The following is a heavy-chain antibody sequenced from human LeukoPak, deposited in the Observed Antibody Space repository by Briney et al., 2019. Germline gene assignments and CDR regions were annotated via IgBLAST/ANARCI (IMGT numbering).Heavy chain of an antibody. Sequence: ASVKVSCKASGYTLTSYGISWVRQAPGQGLEWVGWINPNSGGTNYAQKFQGRVTMTRDTSISTAYMELSRLRSDDTAVYYCARYYYGSGRIDYWGQGTLVTVSS. CDR1: GYTLTSYG. D-gene: IGHD3-10*01. CDR3: ARYYYGSGRIDY. J-gene: IGHJ4*02. V-gene: IGHV1-2*02. CDR2: INPNSGGT.